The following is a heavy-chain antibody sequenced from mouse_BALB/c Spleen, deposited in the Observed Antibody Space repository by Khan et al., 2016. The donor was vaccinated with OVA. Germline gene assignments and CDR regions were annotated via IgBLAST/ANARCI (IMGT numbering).Heavy chain of an antibody. J-gene: IGHJ1*01. CDR3: ARGSSYLYFDV. Sequence: QIQLVQSGPELKKPGETVKISCKASGYTFTNYRMNWMKQAPGKGLKWMGWINTYTGEPTYGDDFKGRFAFSLETSASTAYLQINNLKNEDMSTYFCARGSSYLYFDVWGAGTTVTVSS. CDR1: GYTFTNYR. V-gene: IGHV9-1*02. CDR2: INTYTGEP. D-gene: IGHD1-1*01.